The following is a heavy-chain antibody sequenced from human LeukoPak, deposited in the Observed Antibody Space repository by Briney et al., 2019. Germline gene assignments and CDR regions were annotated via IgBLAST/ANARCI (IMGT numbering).Heavy chain of an antibody. CDR1: GFTFSSYW. V-gene: IGHV3-7*01. J-gene: IGHJ3*02. D-gene: IGHD5-24*01. CDR2: IKQDGSEK. CDR3: AREMAASFAFDI. Sequence: AGGSLRLSCAASGFTFSSYWMSWVRQAPGKGLEWVANIKQDGSEKYYVDSVKGRFTVSRDDAKNSLYLQMNSLRAEDTAVYYCAREMAASFAFDIWGQGTMVTVSS.